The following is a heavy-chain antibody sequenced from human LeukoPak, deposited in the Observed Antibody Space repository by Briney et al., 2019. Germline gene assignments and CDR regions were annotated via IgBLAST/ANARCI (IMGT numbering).Heavy chain of an antibody. Sequence: SETLSLICAVYGGSFSGYYWSWIRQPPGKGLEWIGEINHSGSTNYNPSLKSRVTISVDTSKNQFSLKLSSVTAADTAVYYCAREGRYTAMVNRGAFDIWGQGTMVTVPS. V-gene: IGHV4-34*01. CDR3: AREGRYTAMVNRGAFDI. D-gene: IGHD5-18*01. CDR1: GGSFSGYY. CDR2: INHSGST. J-gene: IGHJ3*02.